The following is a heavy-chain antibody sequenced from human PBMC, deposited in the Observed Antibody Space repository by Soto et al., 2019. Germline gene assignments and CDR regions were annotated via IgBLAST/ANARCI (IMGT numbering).Heavy chain of an antibody. J-gene: IGHJ5*02. V-gene: IGHV3-21*01. CDR2: ISSSSSYI. CDR3: ARDTHFSFDP. Sequence: EVQLVESGGGLVKPGGSLRLSCAASGFTFSSYNMNWVRQAPGKGLEWVSSISSSSSYIYYADSVKGRFTISRDNAKNSLYLQTNSLRTEDTAVYDYARDTHFSFDPWGQGTLVTVSS. CDR1: GFTFSSYN.